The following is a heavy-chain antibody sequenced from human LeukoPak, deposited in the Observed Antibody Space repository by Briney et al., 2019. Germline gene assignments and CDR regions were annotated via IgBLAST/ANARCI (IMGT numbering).Heavy chain of an antibody. CDR3: ARLTSSWYQDWYFDL. CDR2: IYHSGST. V-gene: IGHV4-38-2*02. Sequence: SETLSLTCTVSGYSISSGYYWGWIRQPPGKGLEWIGSIYHSGSTYYNPSLKSRVTISVDTSKKQFSLKLSSVTAADTAVYYCARLTSSWYQDWYFDLWGRGTLVTVSS. CDR1: GYSISSGYY. D-gene: IGHD6-13*01. J-gene: IGHJ2*01.